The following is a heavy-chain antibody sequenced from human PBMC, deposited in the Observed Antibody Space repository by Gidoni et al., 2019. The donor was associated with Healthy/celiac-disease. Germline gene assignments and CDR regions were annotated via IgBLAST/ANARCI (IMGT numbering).Heavy chain of an antibody. Sequence: QVQLQESGPGLVKPSETLSLTCTVSGGSISSYYWSWIRQPAGKGLEWIGRIYTSGSANDNPSLKSRVTMSVDTSKNQFSLKLSSVTAADTAVYYCARDLPTSRSYYFDYWGQGTLVTVSS. V-gene: IGHV4-4*07. CDR1: GGSISSYY. D-gene: IGHD6-6*01. CDR3: ARDLPTSRSYYFDY. J-gene: IGHJ4*02. CDR2: IYTSGSA.